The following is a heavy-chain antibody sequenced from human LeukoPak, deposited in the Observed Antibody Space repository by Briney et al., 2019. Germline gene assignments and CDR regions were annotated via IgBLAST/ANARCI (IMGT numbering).Heavy chain of an antibody. D-gene: IGHD3-10*01. V-gene: IGHV5-51*01. Sequence: GESLKISCKGSGYSFTSYWIGWVRQMPGKGLGWMGIIYPGDSDTRYSPSFQGQVTISADKSISTAYLQWSSLKASDTAMYYCARLTMVRGVIIASDDWGQGTLVTVSS. J-gene: IGHJ4*02. CDR3: ARLTMVRGVIIASDD. CDR1: GYSFTSYW. CDR2: IYPGDSDT.